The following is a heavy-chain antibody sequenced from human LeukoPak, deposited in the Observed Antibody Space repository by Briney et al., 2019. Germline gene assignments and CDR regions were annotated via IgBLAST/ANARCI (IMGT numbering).Heavy chain of an antibody. Sequence: SVKVSCTASGGTFSSYATSWVRQAPGQGLEWMGGIIPIFGTANYAQKFQGRVTITADESTSTAYMELSSLRSEDTAVYYCARMATILDYYYGMDVWGQGTTVTVSS. D-gene: IGHD5-12*01. CDR1: GGTFSSYA. CDR2: IIPIFGTA. J-gene: IGHJ6*02. V-gene: IGHV1-69*13. CDR3: ARMATILDYYYGMDV.